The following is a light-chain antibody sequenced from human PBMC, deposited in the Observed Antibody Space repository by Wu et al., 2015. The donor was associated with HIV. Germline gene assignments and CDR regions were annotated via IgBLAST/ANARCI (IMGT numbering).Light chain of an antibody. CDR3: QQYGSSPYT. CDR2: HAS. J-gene: IGKJ2*01. Sequence: EIVLTQSSATLSLSPGETATLSCRASQSINTFLAWYQQKPGQAPRLLIYHASNRAPGIAARFSGSGSGTDFTLTIGRLEPEDSAVYYCQQYGSSPYTFGQGTKLEIK. V-gene: IGKV3-20*01. CDR1: QSINTF.